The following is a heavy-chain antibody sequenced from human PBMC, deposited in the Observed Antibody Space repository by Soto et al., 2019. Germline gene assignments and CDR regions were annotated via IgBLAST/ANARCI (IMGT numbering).Heavy chain of an antibody. CDR1: GGSISNGCYS. CDR2: VSHSGNT. D-gene: IGHD3-9*01. Sequence: PSETLSLTCAVSGGSISNGCYSWSWLRQPPGKGLEWIGFVSHSGNTYCNPSLRSRVIISIDKSRNHFYLGLKSVTAADTAMYYCARTSYDILTGRLDAFDVWGQGTMVT. CDR3: ARTSYDILTGRLDAFDV. V-gene: IGHV4-30-2*01. J-gene: IGHJ3*01.